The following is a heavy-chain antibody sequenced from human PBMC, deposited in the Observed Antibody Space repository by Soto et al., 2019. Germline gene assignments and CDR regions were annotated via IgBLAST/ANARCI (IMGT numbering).Heavy chain of an antibody. CDR2: IIPIFGTA. CDR3: ARDPANGWVTTVPTHYSYYGMYV. V-gene: IGHV1-69*01. CDR1: GGTFSSYA. J-gene: IGHJ6*02. Sequence: QVQLVQSGAEVKKPGSSVKVSCKASGGTFSSYAISWVRQAPGQGLEWMGGIIPIFGTANYAQKFQGRVTITADESKGSAEMELRSLRSEDPALYYCARDPANGWVTTVPTHYSYYGMYVWGQGTTVTFSS. D-gene: IGHD4-17*01.